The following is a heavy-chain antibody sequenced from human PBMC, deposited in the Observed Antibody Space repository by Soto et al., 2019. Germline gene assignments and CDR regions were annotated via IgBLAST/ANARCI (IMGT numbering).Heavy chain of an antibody. V-gene: IGHV1-3*01. CDR1: GYTFTSYA. J-gene: IGHJ4*02. CDR3: ARDRGWLKSIFDY. Sequence: ASVKVSCKASGYTFTSYAMHWVRQAPGQRLEWMGWINAGNGNTKYSQKFQGRVTITRDTSASTAYMELSSLRSEDTAVYYCARDRGWLKSIFDYWGQGTLVTVSS. D-gene: IGHD3-10*01. CDR2: INAGNGNT.